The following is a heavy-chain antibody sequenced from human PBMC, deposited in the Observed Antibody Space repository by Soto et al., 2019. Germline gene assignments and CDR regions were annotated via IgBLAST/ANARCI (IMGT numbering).Heavy chain of an antibody. CDR3: ARGGCSSTSCYDFGGYYYYMDV. D-gene: IGHD2-2*01. Sequence: SVKVSCKASGGTFSSYTISWVRQAPGQGLEWMGRIIPILGIANYAQKFQGRVTITADKSTSTAYMELSSLRSEDTAVYYCARGGCSSTSCYDFGGYYYYMDVWGKGTTVTVSS. CDR2: IIPILGIA. J-gene: IGHJ6*03. V-gene: IGHV1-69*02. CDR1: GGTFSSYT.